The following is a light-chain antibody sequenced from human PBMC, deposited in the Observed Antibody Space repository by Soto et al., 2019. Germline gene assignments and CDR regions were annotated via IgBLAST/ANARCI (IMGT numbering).Light chain of an antibody. CDR2: NNN. Sequence: QSVLTQPPSASGTPGQRVTISCSGSSSNIGSNTVNWYQQLPGTAPKLLIYNNNQRPSGVPARFSGSKSGTSASLAISGLQSDDEDDYYCAAWDDSLNGLVFGTGTKLTVL. V-gene: IGLV1-44*01. CDR3: AAWDDSLNGLV. J-gene: IGLJ1*01. CDR1: SSNIGSNT.